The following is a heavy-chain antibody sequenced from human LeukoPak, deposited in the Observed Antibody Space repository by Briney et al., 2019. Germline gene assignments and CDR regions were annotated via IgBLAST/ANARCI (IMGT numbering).Heavy chain of an antibody. V-gene: IGHV3-64*01. CDR2: ISSNGGST. D-gene: IGHD3-22*01. CDR1: GFTFSSYA. J-gene: IGHJ4*02. Sequence: GGSLRLSCAASGFTFSSYAMHWVRQAPGKGLEYVSAISSNGGSTYYANSVKGRFTISRDNSKNTLYLQMGSLRAEDMAVYYCASSGGSGYYYFDYWGQGTLVTVSS. CDR3: ASSGGSGYYYFDY.